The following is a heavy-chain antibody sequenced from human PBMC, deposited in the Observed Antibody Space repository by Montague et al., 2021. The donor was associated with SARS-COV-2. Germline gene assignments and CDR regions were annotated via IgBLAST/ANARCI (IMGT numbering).Heavy chain of an antibody. V-gene: IGHV6-1*01. Sequence: YNDYAVYVNSRISINPDTSKNQFSLQLNSVTPDDTAVYYCSRLKYGMDVWGQGTMVTVSS. CDR2: YN. J-gene: IGHJ6*02. CDR3: SRLKYGMDV.